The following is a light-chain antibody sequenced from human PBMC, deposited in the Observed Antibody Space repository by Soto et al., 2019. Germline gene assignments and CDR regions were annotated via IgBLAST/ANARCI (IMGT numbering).Light chain of an antibody. J-gene: IGKJ4*02. CDR1: QSLLHSDGYNY. V-gene: IGKV2-28*01. CDR2: LGS. CDR3: LQVTHWPLT. Sequence: DIVMTQSPLSLPVTPGEPASISCRSSQSLLHSDGYNYLDWYLQKPGQSPQLLIYLGSNRASGVPDRFSGSGSGTDFTLKISRVEAEDVLVYYCLQVTHWPLTFGGGTTVEI.